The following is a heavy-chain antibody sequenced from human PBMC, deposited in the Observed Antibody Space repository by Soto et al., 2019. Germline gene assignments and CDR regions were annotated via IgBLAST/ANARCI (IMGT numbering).Heavy chain of an antibody. Sequence: PSETLSLTCTVSGASVSTGYWSWIRQPPGKGLEWIGFMYFGGSFNYNPSLTSRVTISVETSKNQFSMKMTSVTAADTAVYYCARSYYDTIRFAVDSWGQGTLVTVSS. V-gene: IGHV4-59*02. J-gene: IGHJ5*01. CDR3: ARSYYDTIRFAVDS. CDR2: MYFGGSF. D-gene: IGHD3-22*01. CDR1: GASVSTGY.